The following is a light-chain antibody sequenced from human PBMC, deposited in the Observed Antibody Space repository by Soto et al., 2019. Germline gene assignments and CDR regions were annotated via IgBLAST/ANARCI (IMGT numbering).Light chain of an antibody. CDR2: AAS. CDR3: QQSRGIPYT. CDR1: QTISTY. J-gene: IGKJ2*01. Sequence: DIQMTQSPSALSASVGDRVTITCRASQTISTYLNWYQQKPGKDPKLLIYAASTLQSGVPERFSGSGSGTDFTLTISDLQPEDFATYCCQQSRGIPYTFGQGTRLEIK. V-gene: IGKV1-39*01.